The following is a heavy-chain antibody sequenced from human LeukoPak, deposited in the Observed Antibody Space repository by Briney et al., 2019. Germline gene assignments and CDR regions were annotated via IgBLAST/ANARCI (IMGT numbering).Heavy chain of an antibody. V-gene: IGHV3-30-3*01. CDR2: ISYDGSNK. CDR3: ARDPSFWSGAKSFDY. D-gene: IGHD3-3*01. Sequence: GGSLRLSCAASGFTFSNYAMHWVRQAPGKGLEWVAVISYDGSNKYYADSVKGRFTISRDNSKNTLYLQMNSLRAEDTAVYYYARDPSFWSGAKSFDYWGQGTLVTVSS. J-gene: IGHJ4*02. CDR1: GFTFSNYA.